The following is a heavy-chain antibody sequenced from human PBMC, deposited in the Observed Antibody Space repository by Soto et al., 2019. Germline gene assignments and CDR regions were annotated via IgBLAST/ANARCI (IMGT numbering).Heavy chain of an antibody. D-gene: IGHD2-15*01. V-gene: IGHV4-30-4*01. CDR1: GDSISNLDYF. J-gene: IGHJ4*02. Sequence: SETLSLTCSVSGDSISNLDYFWAWIRQPPGQALEYIGYIYKSATTYYNPSFESRVAISVDTSKSQFSLKLTSVTAADTAVYYCAKVVVGATSHSDFDSWGQGTLVTVSS. CDR2: IYKSATT. CDR3: AKVVVGATSHSDFDS.